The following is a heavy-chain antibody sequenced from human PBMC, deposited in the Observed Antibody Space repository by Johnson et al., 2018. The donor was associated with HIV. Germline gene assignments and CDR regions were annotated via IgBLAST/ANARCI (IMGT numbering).Heavy chain of an antibody. D-gene: IGHD3-16*01. J-gene: IGHJ3*01. CDR2: IYSGGST. Sequence: VQLVESGGGVVQPGESLRLSCAASGFIFDDFGMNWVRHAPGKGLEWVSVIYSGGSTYYADSVKGRFIISRDNSKSTLYLQMNSLRAEDTAVYYCARAKYGGAFDVWGQGTMVSVSS. V-gene: IGHV3-66*01. CDR1: GFIFDDFG. CDR3: ARAKYGGAFDV.